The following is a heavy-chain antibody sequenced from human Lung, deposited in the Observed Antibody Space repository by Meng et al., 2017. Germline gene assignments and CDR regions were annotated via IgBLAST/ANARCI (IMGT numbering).Heavy chain of an antibody. J-gene: IGHJ4*02. D-gene: IGHD4-11*01. V-gene: IGHV4-34*01. CDR3: ARGPTTMAHDFDY. CDR1: GGSFSDYY. Sequence: VPLRQGGSGLLQPSETPPITSVVSGGSFSDYYWSWIRQPPGKGLEWIGEINHSGSTNYNPSLESRATISVDTSQNNLSLKLSSVTAADSAVYYCARGPTTMAHDFDYWGQGTLVTVSS. CDR2: INHSGST.